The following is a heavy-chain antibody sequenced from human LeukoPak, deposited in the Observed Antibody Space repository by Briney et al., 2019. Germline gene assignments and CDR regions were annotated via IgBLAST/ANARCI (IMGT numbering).Heavy chain of an antibody. CDR1: GGSFSGYY. D-gene: IGHD3-22*01. Sequence: SETLSLTCAVYGGSFSGYYWSWIRQPPGKGLEWIGEINHSGSTNYNPSLKSRVTISVDTSKNQFSLKLSSVTAADTAVYYCARGGGPYYYDSSGLDYWGQGTLVTVSS. V-gene: IGHV4-34*01. CDR3: ARGGGPYYYDSSGLDY. CDR2: INHSGST. J-gene: IGHJ4*02.